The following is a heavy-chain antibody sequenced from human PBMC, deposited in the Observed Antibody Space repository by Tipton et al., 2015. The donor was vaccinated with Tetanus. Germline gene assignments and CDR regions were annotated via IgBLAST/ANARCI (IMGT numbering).Heavy chain of an antibody. J-gene: IGHJ4*02. V-gene: IGHV3-11*01. CDR3: ARDAGGPYGDYATFDY. CDR2: ISGVGNIM. Sequence: SLRLSCAASGFTFSDYYMSWIRQAPGKGLEWISYISGVGNIMDYADSVKGRFTISRDNSKNTLYLQMNSLRAEDTAVYYCARDAGGPYGDYATFDYWGQGTLVTVSS. CDR1: GFTFSDYY. D-gene: IGHD4-17*01.